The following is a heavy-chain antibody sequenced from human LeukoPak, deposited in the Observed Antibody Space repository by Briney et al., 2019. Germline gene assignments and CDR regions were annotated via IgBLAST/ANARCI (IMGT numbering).Heavy chain of an antibody. V-gene: IGHV3-53*01. Sequence: GGSPRLSCAASGFTVSSNYMSWVRQAPGKGLEWVSVIYSGGSTYYADSVKGRFTISRDNSKNTLYLQMNSLRAEDTAVYYCARYSSGNFDYWGQGTLVTVSS. CDR2: IYSGGST. D-gene: IGHD3-22*01. CDR1: GFTVSSNY. J-gene: IGHJ4*02. CDR3: ARYSSGNFDY.